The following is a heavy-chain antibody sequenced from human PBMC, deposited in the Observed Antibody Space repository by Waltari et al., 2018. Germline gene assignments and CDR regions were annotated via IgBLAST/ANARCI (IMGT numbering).Heavy chain of an antibody. J-gene: IGHJ4*02. Sequence: QVQLQESGPGLVKPSETLSLTCAVSGDSITSASYWGWIRQPPEKGLEWIGYVYHFGSSSYNPALKSRVTMSVDTSKRQFSLNLSSVTAADTAVYYCARHESAHYGGFDSWGRGTLVTVSA. CDR2: VYHFGSS. V-gene: IGHV4-38-2*01. CDR3: ARHESAHYGGFDS. CDR1: GDSITSASY. D-gene: IGHD4-17*01.